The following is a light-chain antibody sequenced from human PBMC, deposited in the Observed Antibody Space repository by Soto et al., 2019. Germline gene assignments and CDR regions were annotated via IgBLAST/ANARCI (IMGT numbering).Light chain of an antibody. J-gene: IGLJ2*01. V-gene: IGLV2-14*01. CDR3: TSYTSTSTLV. Sequence: QSALTQPASVSGSPGQSITISCTGTSNDIGANDYVSWYQHHPGQAPKILIYEAANRHSGVSHRFSGSKSGNTASLTISGLQAEDEADYFCTSYTSTSTLVFGGGTKLTVL. CDR1: SNDIGANDY. CDR2: EAA.